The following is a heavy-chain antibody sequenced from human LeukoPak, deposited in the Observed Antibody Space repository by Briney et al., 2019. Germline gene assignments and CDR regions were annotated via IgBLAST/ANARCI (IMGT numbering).Heavy chain of an antibody. CDR1: GDSITFYY. CDR2: IYYSGST. D-gene: IGHD2-15*01. CDR3: ARDAGGPRDT. V-gene: IGHV4-59*01. J-gene: IGHJ5*02. Sequence: SETLSLTCTVSGDSITFYYWSWIRQPPGKGLEWIGYIYYSGSTDFNPSLKSRVTISIDTSKNQFSLNLRSVTAADTAVYYCARDAGGPRDTWGQGTLVTVSS.